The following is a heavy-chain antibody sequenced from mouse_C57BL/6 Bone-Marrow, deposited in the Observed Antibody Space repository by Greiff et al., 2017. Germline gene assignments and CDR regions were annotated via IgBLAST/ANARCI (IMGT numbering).Heavy chain of an antibody. Sequence: VQLQQSGAELVKPGASVKLSCTASGFNIKDYYMHWVKQRTEQGLEWIGRIDPEDGETKYASKFQGKATITAATASNTAYLQLSNLTSEDAAVYYCAQIPSYYYGSSYDYWGQGATLTVSS. V-gene: IGHV14-2*01. J-gene: IGHJ2*01. D-gene: IGHD1-1*01. CDR2: IDPEDGET. CDR3: AQIPSYYYGSSYDY. CDR1: GFNIKDYY.